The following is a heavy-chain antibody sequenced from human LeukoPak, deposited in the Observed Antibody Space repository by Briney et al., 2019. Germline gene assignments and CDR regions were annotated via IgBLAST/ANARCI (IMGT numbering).Heavy chain of an antibody. V-gene: IGHV3-11*04. CDR1: GFTFSDYY. CDR3: ARADLAAAGTYYMDV. J-gene: IGHJ6*03. D-gene: IGHD6-13*01. Sequence: GGSLRLSCAASGFTFSDYYMSWTRQAPGKGLEWVSYISSSGSTIYYADSVKGRFTISRDNAKNSLYLQMNSLRAEDTAVYYCARADLAAAGTYYMDVWGKGTTVTVSS. CDR2: ISSSGSTI.